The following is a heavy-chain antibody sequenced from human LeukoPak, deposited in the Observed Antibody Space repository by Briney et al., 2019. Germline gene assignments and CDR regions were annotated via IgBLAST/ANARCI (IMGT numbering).Heavy chain of an antibody. Sequence: SVKVSCKASGGTFSSYAISWVRQAPGQGLEWMGRIIPIFGTANYAQKFQGRVTITTEESTSTAYLELSSQRSEDTALYYCARGIGASGGRCLVYWGQGTLVTVSS. CDR2: IIPIFGTA. D-gene: IGHD2-15*01. CDR3: ARGIGASGGRCLVY. J-gene: IGHJ4*02. CDR1: GGTFSSYA. V-gene: IGHV1-69*05.